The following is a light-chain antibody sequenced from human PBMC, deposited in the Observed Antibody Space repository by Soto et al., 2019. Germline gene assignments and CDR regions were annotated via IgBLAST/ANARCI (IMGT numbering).Light chain of an antibody. Sequence: QMTQSPSALSAAVGDRVTITFRASQGISTYLNWYQQRPGKAPKLLIYAASSLQSGVPSRFSGSQYQTDFTLTISSLQPEDFANYSCQQSYSTTWTFGQGTKVDIK. CDR2: AAS. J-gene: IGKJ1*01. CDR3: QQSYSTTWT. CDR1: QGISTY. V-gene: IGKV1-39*01.